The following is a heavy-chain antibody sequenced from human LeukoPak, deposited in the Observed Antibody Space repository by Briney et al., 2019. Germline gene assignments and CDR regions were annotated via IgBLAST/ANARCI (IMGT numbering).Heavy chain of an antibody. D-gene: IGHD3-9*01. Sequence: PGGSLRLSCAASGFTFDDYGMSWVRQAPGKGLEWVSGINWNGGSTGYADSVKGRFTISRDNAKNSLYLQVNSLRAEDTALYYCAGLGILTGTKGAFDIWGQGTMVTVSS. J-gene: IGHJ3*02. CDR3: AGLGILTGTKGAFDI. CDR2: INWNGGST. CDR1: GFTFDDYG. V-gene: IGHV3-20*04.